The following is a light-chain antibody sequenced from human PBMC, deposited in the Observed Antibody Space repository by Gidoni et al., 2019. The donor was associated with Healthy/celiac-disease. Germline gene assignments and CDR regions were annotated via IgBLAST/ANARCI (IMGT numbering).Light chain of an antibody. J-gene: IGLJ2*01. CDR1: SLRSYY. CDR2: GKN. Sequence: SSELTQDPAVSVALGQTVRITCQGDSLRSYYASWYQQKPGQAPVLVIYGKNNRPSGIPDRFSGSSSGNTASLTITGAQAEDEADYYCNSRDSSGNHLGVGFGGGTKLTVL. V-gene: IGLV3-19*01. CDR3: NSRDSSGNHLGVG.